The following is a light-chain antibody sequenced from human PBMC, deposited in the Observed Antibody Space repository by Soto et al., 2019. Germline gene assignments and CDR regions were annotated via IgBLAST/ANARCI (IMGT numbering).Light chain of an antibody. CDR3: QQYQNLPVT. V-gene: IGKV1-33*01. CDR2: DAS. CDR1: QDISDY. Sequence: DIQMTQSPSSLSASVGDRVTITCQASQDISDYLNWYQQKPGKAPKLLIYDASRLETGVPSRFRGSESGSNFTFTIISLQPEDIATYYCQQYQNLPVTFGQGTKLEIK. J-gene: IGKJ2*01.